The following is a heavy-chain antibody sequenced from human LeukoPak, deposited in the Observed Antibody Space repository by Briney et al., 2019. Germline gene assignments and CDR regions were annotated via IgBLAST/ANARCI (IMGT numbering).Heavy chain of an antibody. CDR1: GYTLTELS. Sequence: ASVKVSCKVSGYTLTELSMHWVRQAPGKGLEWMGGFDPEDGETIYAQKFQGRVTMTEDASTDTAYMELSSLRSEDTAVYYCAPSIVVVPAATTMSPYGRAVGGKGPTAPVPS. D-gene: IGHD2-2*01. CDR3: APSIVVVPAATTMSPYGRAV. V-gene: IGHV1-24*01. CDR2: FDPEDGET. J-gene: IGHJ6*04.